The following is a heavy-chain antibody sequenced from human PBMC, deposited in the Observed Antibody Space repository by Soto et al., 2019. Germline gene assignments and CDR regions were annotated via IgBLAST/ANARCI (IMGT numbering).Heavy chain of an antibody. J-gene: IGHJ6*02. CDR2: ISYDGSNK. CDR3: ARDKVRFRDPYGMDV. Sequence: PGGSLRLCCASSGFTFSSYAMHRVRQAPGKGLEWVAVISYDGSNKYYANSVKGRFTISRDNSKNTLYLQMNSLRAEDTAVYYCARDKVRFRDPYGMDVWGQGTTVTVSS. CDR1: GFTFSSYA. D-gene: IGHD3-10*01. V-gene: IGHV3-30-3*01.